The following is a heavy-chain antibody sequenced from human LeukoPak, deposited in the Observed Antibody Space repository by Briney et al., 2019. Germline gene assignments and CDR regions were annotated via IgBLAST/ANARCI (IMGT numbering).Heavy chain of an antibody. CDR2: IYYSGST. CDR1: GGSISSSSYY. CDR3: ARDGSTYYDYVWGSADPSFDP. J-gene: IGHJ5*02. V-gene: IGHV4-39*07. D-gene: IGHD3-16*01. Sequence: PSETLSLTCTVSGGSISSSSYYWGWIRQPPGKGLEWIGSIYYSGSTYYNPSLKSRVTISVDTSKNQFSLKVSSVTAADTAVYYCARDGSTYYDYVWGSADPSFDPWGQGTLVTVSS.